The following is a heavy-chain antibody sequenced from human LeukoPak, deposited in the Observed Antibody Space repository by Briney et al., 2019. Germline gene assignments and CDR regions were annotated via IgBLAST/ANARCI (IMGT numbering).Heavy chain of an antibody. J-gene: IGHJ5*02. D-gene: IGHD2-2*01. CDR1: GGTFISYA. V-gene: IGHV1-69*13. CDR3: ATSGPAAMWWFDP. Sequence: GASVKVSCKASGGTFISYAISWVRQAPGQGLEWMGGIIPIFGTANYAQKFQGRVTITADESTSTAYMELSSLRSEDTAVYYCATSGPAAMWWFDPWGQGTLVTVSS. CDR2: IIPIFGTA.